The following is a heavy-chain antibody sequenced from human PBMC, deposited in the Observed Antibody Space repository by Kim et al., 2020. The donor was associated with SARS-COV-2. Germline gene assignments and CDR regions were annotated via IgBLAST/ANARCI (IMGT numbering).Heavy chain of an antibody. D-gene: IGHD1-26*01. Sequence: GESLKISCKGSGYSFTIYWISWVRQMPGKGLEWMGRIDPSDSYTNYSPSFQGHVTIQADKSISTAYLQWSRLKAPDTAMYYCARHGDGSYYVHNYYYYGMDVWGQGTTVTVSS. J-gene: IGHJ6*02. CDR2: IDPSDSYT. CDR3: ARHGDGSYYVHNYYYYGMDV. CDR1: GYSFTIYW. V-gene: IGHV5-10-1*01.